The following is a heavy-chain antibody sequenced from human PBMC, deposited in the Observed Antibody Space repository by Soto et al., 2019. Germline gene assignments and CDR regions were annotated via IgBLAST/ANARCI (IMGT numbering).Heavy chain of an antibody. D-gene: IGHD6-13*01. Sequence: SETLSLTCTVSGGSISSSSYYWGWIRQPPGKGLEWIGSIYYSGSTYYNPSLKSRVTISVDTSKNQFSLKLSSVTAADTAVYYCARRERYSRYNWFDPWGQGTLVTVSS. V-gene: IGHV4-39*01. J-gene: IGHJ5*02. CDR1: GGSISSSSYY. CDR2: IYYSGST. CDR3: ARRERYSRYNWFDP.